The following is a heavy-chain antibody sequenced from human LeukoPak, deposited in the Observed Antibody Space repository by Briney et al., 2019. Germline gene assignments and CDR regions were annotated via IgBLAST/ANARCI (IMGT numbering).Heavy chain of an antibody. J-gene: IGHJ6*03. CDR1: GFTFSSYE. V-gene: IGHV3-48*03. CDR3: ARGHYLDYYYYYMDV. CDR2: ISSSGSTI. Sequence: GGSLRLSCAASGFTFSSYEMNWVRQAPGKGLEWVSYISSSGSTIYYADSVKGRFTISRDNAKNSLYLQMNSLRAEDTAVYYCARGHYLDYYYYYMDVWGKGTTVTVSS. D-gene: IGHD1-26*01.